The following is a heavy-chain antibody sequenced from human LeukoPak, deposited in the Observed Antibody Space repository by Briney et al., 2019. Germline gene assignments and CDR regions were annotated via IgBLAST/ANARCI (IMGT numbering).Heavy chain of an antibody. J-gene: IGHJ4*02. CDR2: MNPNSGNT. CDR3: ARYNYGSYYFDY. D-gene: IGHD5-18*01. CDR1: GYTFTNCD. V-gene: IGHV1-8*01. Sequence: ASVKVSCKASGYTFTNCDINWVRRATGQGLEWMGWMNPNSGNTGYAQKFQGRVTMTRSTSISTAYMELSSLTSEDTAVYYCARYNYGSYYFDYWGQGTLVTVSS.